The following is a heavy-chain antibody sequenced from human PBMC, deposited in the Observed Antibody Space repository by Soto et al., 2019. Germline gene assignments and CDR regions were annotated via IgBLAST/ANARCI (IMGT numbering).Heavy chain of an antibody. V-gene: IGHV3-7*01. D-gene: IGHD3-22*01. CDR2: IKHDGSEK. Sequence: EVQLVESGGGLVQPGGSLRLSCSASGFTFSTYWMSWVRQAPGKGLEWVANIKHDGSEKYYVDSVRGRFTISRDTAKNSLYLQMNSLRAEDTAVYYCARAYYYDSSGFSPGGYWGQGTLVTVSS. J-gene: IGHJ4*02. CDR3: ARAYYYDSSGFSPGGY. CDR1: GFTFSTYW.